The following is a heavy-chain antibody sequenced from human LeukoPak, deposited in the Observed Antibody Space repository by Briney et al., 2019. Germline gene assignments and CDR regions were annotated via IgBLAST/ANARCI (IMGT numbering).Heavy chain of an antibody. CDR2: IKNRAGGGST. J-gene: IGHJ4*02. D-gene: IGHD5-12*01. CDR1: GFTVNDAW. CDR3: ASEDPWLPVKEITF. V-gene: IGHV3-15*01. Sequence: GRSLRLSCAASGFTVNDAWMSWVRQAPGKGLEWVGRIKNRAGGGSTDYAAPVKGRFTISRDDSKNTLYVQMNSLKPEDTAVYYCASEDPWLPVKEITFWGQGTLVTVSS.